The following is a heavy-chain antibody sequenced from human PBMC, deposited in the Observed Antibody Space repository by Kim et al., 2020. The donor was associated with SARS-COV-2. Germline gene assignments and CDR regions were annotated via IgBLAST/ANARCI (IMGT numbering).Heavy chain of an antibody. J-gene: IGHJ5*02. CDR3: ARHWIGFGEFLDNWFDP. V-gene: IGHV5-10-1*01. D-gene: IGHD3-10*01. Sequence: GESLKISCKGSGYSFTSYWISWVRQMPGKGLEWMGRIDPSDSYTNYSPSFQGHVTISADKSISTAYLQWSSLKASDTAMYYCARHWIGFGEFLDNWFDPWGQGTLVTVSS. CDR2: IDPSDSYT. CDR1: GYSFTSYW.